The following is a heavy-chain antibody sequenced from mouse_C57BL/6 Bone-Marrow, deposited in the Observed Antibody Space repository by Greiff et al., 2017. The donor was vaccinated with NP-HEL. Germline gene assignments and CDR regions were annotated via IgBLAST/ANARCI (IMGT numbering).Heavy chain of an antibody. CDR3: ASFAY. Sequence: VQLVESGAELVMPGASVKLSCKASGYTFTSYWMHWVKQRPGQGLEWIGEIDPSDSYTNYNQKFKGKSTLTVDKSSSTAYMQLSSLTSEDSAVYYCASFAYWGQGTLVTVSA. J-gene: IGHJ3*01. V-gene: IGHV1-69*01. CDR2: IDPSDSYT. CDR1: GYTFTSYW.